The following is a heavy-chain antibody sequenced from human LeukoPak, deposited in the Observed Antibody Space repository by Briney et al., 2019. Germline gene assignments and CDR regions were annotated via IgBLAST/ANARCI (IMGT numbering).Heavy chain of an antibody. CDR1: GGSISSGSYY. J-gene: IGHJ1*01. Sequence: SETLSLTCTVSGGSISSGSYYWSWIRQPAGKGLEWIGRIYTSGSTNYNPSLKSRVTISVDTSKNQFSLKLSSVTAADTAVYYCARVGPGKWELPQYFQHWGQGTLVSVSS. D-gene: IGHD1-26*01. CDR2: IYTSGST. V-gene: IGHV4-61*02. CDR3: ARVGPGKWELPQYFQH.